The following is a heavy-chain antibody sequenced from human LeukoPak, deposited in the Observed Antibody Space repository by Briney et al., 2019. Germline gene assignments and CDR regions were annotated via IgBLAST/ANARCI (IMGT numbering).Heavy chain of an antibody. J-gene: IGHJ4*02. V-gene: IGHV3-48*03. CDR1: GFTFSSYE. D-gene: IGHD6-19*01. CDR2: ISSNGSNT. Sequence: TGGSLRLSCAASGFTFSSYEMIWVRQAPGKGLEWISYISSNGSNTYYADSLKGRFTISRGNAKNSLYLQMNSLRAEDTAVYYCARGGQRWPIYYWGQGTLVTVSS. CDR3: ARGGQRWPIYY.